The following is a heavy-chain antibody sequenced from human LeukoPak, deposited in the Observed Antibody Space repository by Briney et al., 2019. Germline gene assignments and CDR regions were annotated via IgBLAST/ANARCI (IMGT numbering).Heavy chain of an antibody. CDR1: GYTFTSYG. V-gene: IGHV1-18*01. D-gene: IGHD3-3*01. Sequence: ASVKVSCKASGYTFTSYGISWVRQAPGQGLEWMGWISAYNGNTNYAQKLQGRVTMTTDTSTTTAYMELRSLRSDDTAVYYCARGLSITIFGVVTLTDMDVWGQGTTVTVSS. CDR2: ISAYNGNT. CDR3: ARGLSITIFGVVTLTDMDV. J-gene: IGHJ6*02.